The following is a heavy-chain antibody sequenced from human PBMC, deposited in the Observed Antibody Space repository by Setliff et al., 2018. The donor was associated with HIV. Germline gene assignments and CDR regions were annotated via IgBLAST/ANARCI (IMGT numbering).Heavy chain of an antibody. CDR3: GGHRVAARPSYFDL. CDR1: GGSISGSYY. V-gene: IGHV4-39*01. J-gene: IGHJ4*02. D-gene: IGHD6-6*01. Sequence: SETLSLTCAVSGGSISGSYYWAWSRQPPGKGLGWDGSTYFRGGTYNNPSLENRFSISIDTPENQISLKVYSVTAADTAIYYCGGHRVAARPSYFDLWGQGTRVTVSS. CDR2: TYFRGGT.